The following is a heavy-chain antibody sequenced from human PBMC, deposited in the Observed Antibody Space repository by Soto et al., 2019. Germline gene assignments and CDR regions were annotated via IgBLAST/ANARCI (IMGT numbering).Heavy chain of an antibody. D-gene: IGHD2-21*02. V-gene: IGHV1-69*13. CDR3: SITAYCGGDCYSSWFDP. Sequence: AXVKVSCKASGGSFSSYAISWVRQAPGQGLEWMGGIIPIFGTANYAQKFQGRVTITADESTSTAYMELSSLRSEDTAVYYCSITAYCGGDCYSSWFDPCGQGTLVTXSS. J-gene: IGHJ5*02. CDR1: GGSFSSYA. CDR2: IIPIFGTA.